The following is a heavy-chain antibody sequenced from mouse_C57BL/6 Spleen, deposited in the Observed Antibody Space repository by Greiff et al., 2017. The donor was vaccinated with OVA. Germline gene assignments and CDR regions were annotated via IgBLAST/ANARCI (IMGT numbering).Heavy chain of an antibody. D-gene: IGHD3-2*02. CDR3: ATIDISGYPSFAY. J-gene: IGHJ3*01. V-gene: IGHV2-2*01. CDR2: IWSGGST. CDR1: GFSLTSYG. Sequence: QVQLTQSGPGLVQPSQSLSITCTVSGFSLTSYGVHWVRQSQGTGLEWLGVIWSGGSTDYNAAFISRLSISKDNSKSQVFFKMNRLQADYTAIDYCATIDISGYPSFAYWGQGTLVTVSA.